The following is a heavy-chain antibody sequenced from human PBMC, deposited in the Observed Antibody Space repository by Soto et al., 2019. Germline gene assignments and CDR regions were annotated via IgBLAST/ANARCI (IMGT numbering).Heavy chain of an antibody. CDR3: ATGYITTNEYYFDY. CDR1: GGSISSYY. Sequence: SETLSLTCTVSGGSISSYYWSWILQPPGKGLEWIGYIYYSGSTNYNPSLKIRVTISVDTSKNQFSLKLSSVTAADTAVYYCATGYITTNEYYFDYWGQGTLVTVSS. D-gene: IGHD2-2*02. CDR2: IYYSGST. V-gene: IGHV4-59*01. J-gene: IGHJ4*02.